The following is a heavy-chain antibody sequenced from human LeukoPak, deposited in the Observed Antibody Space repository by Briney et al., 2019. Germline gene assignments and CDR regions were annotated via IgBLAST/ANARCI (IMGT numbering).Heavy chain of an antibody. V-gene: IGHV4-59*01. CDR3: AREDSGTSIDY. CDR1: GGSITSYY. D-gene: IGHD1-26*01. Sequence: SETLSLTCTVSGGSITSYYYTWIRQPPGKGLEWIGYIYYSGNTNYNPSLKSRATMSLDMSKSQFSLRLTSVTAADTAVYYCAREDSGTSIDYWGQGTLVTVSS. CDR2: IYYSGNT. J-gene: IGHJ4*01.